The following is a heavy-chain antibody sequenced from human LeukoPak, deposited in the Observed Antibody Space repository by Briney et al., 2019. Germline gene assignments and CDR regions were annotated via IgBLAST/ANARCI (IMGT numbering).Heavy chain of an antibody. CDR2: IYYSGDT. CDR3: ARDDFSLVGMDL. V-gene: IGHV4-34*01. Sequence: SETLSLTCAVYGGSFSGYYWVWIRQPPGKGLQWIGGIYYSGDTYYNPSLKSRLTVSLDTSKNQFSLNLTSVTAADTAVYYCARDDFSLVGMDLWGKGTTVIVSS. D-gene: IGHD3-3*01. J-gene: IGHJ6*03. CDR1: GGSFSGYY.